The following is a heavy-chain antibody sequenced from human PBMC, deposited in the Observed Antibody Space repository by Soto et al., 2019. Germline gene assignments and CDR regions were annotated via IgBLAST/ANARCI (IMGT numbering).Heavy chain of an antibody. CDR1: GGTFSSYA. D-gene: IGHD1-7*01. CDR2: IIPIFGTA. Sequence: QVQLVQSGAEVKKPGSSVKVSCKASGGTFSSYAISWVRQAPGQGLEWMGGIIPIFGTANYAQKFQGRVTITAXASPSXXYMELSSLRSEDTAVYYCAGPPELTRIYYYYGMDVWGQGTTVTVSS. CDR3: AGPPELTRIYYYYGMDV. J-gene: IGHJ6*02. V-gene: IGHV1-69*12.